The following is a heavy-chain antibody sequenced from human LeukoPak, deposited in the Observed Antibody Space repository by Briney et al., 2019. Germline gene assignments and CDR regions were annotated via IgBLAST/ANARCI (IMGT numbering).Heavy chain of an antibody. V-gene: IGHV3-7*05. CDR1: GFTFTRYW. CDR2: INQNGGEK. Sequence: GGSLRLSCAASGFTFTRYWMSWVRQAPGKGLEWVANINQNGGEKYYVDAVKGRFISSRDNSKNTLYLQMNSLRAEDTDVYYCAKSFDIEYYYDSSGYTPDSWGQGTLVTVSS. D-gene: IGHD3-22*01. CDR3: AKSFDIEYYYDSSGYTPDS. J-gene: IGHJ4*02.